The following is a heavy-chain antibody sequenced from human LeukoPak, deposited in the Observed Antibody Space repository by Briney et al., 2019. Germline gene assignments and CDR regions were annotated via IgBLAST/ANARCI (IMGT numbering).Heavy chain of an antibody. Sequence: SETLSLTCTVSGYSITSGYYWGWIRQPPGKGLEWIGSIYHSGSTYYNPSLKSRVTISVDTSKNQFSLKLSSVTAADTAVYYCARDKVAGHSWFDPWGQGTLVTVSS. J-gene: IGHJ5*02. V-gene: IGHV4-38-2*02. CDR3: ARDKVAGHSWFDP. CDR2: IYHSGST. D-gene: IGHD6-19*01. CDR1: GYSITSGYY.